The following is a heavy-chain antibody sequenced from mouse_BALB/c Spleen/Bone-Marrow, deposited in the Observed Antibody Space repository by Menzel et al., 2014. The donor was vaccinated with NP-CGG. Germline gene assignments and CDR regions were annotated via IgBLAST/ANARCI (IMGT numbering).Heavy chain of an antibody. CDR3: ARDGNYAMDY. CDR2: IYYSGTI. J-gene: IGHJ4*01. Sequence: DVQLQESGPGLVKPSQPVSLTCTVTGISITTGNYRWSWIRQFPGNKLEWIGYIYYSGTITYNPSLTSRTTITRDTSKNQFFLEMNSLTAEDTATYYCARDGNYAMDYWGQGTSVTVSS. V-gene: IGHV3-5*02. D-gene: IGHD1-1*02. CDR1: GISITTGNYR.